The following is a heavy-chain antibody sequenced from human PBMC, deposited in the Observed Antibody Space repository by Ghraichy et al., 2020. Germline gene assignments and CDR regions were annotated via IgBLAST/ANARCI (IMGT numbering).Heavy chain of an antibody. CDR2: IFYSGST. Sequence: PQSLTCSVSGASISSGDYYWNWIRQLPGKGLEWIGYIFYSGSTYYNPSLKSLVTMSIDASKNQFFLKLSSVTAADKALYYCARGTWFGELLPFFDSWGQGTLITVSS. V-gene: IGHV4-31*01. J-gene: IGHJ4*02. D-gene: IGHD3-10*01. CDR1: GASISSGDYY. CDR3: ARGTWFGELLPFFDS.